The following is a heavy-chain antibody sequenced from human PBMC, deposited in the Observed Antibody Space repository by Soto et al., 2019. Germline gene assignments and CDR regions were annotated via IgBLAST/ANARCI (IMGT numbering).Heavy chain of an antibody. V-gene: IGHV3-48*01. Sequence: EVQLVESGGGLVRPGGPRRLSGAPSGLTFITYTMNWVRKAPGKGLEWVSYISSSSSTIYYADSVKGRFTISRDNAKNSLYLQMNSLRAEDTAVYYCAGEADYLNWFDPWGQGTLVTVSS. CDR1: GLTFITYT. CDR2: ISSSSSTI. CDR3: AGEADYLNWFDP. D-gene: IGHD4-17*01. J-gene: IGHJ5*02.